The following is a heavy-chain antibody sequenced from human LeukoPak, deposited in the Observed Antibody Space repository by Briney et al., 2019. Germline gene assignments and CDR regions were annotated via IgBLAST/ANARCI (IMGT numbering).Heavy chain of an antibody. CDR3: VRALGDYWGQGDY. V-gene: IGHV3-74*01. CDR2: IDTDGSST. CDR1: GFTFSNHW. D-gene: IGHD3-16*01. J-gene: IGHJ4*02. Sequence: GGSLRLSCAASGFTFSNHWMYWVRQGPGKGLVWISDIDTDGSSTNYADFVKGRFTISRDNAKNTLYLQMNSLGAADTAVYYCVRALGDYWGQGDYWGQGTLVTVSS.